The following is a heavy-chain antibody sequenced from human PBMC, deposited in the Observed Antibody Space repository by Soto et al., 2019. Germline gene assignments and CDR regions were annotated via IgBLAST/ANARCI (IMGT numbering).Heavy chain of an antibody. Sequence: PGESLKISCQGFGYTFTSYWIIWVRQLPGKGREWMGKIDPADSYTYYSPSFEGHVTISADKSSGTVYLQWNSLKASETAMYYCARRHSSSSAADPWGQGTLVTVSS. J-gene: IGHJ5*02. CDR1: GYTFTSYW. CDR2: IDPADSYT. V-gene: IGHV5-10-1*01. D-gene: IGHD6-6*01. CDR3: ARRHSSSSAADP.